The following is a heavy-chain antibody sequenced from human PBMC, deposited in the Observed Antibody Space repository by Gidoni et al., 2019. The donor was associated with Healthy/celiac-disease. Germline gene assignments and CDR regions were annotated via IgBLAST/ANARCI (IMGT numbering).Heavy chain of an antibody. J-gene: IGHJ3*02. CDR1: GFTFSDYY. V-gene: IGHV3-11*05. D-gene: IGHD4-17*01. CDR3: ASSYGDVEAFDI. CDR2: ISSSSSYT. Sequence: QVQLVASGGGLVKPGGSLRLSCAASGFTFSDYYMSWIRQAPGKGLEWVSYISSSSSYTNYADSVKGRFTISRDNAKNSLYLQMNSLRAEDTAVYYCASSYGDVEAFDIWGQGTMVTVSS.